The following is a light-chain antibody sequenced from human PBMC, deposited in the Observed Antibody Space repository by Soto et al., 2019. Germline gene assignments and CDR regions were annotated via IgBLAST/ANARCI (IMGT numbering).Light chain of an antibody. CDR1: QSVSSN. V-gene: IGKV3-15*01. J-gene: IGKJ1*01. Sequence: IGMTQSPAALSVSPGERATLSFRASQSVSSNLAWYQQKPGQAPRLLIFAASTRATGVAARFSGSGSGTKFTLTVDSLQSEDFAVYYCQQYNNWPRTFGQGTKVDI. CDR2: AAS. CDR3: QQYNNWPRT.